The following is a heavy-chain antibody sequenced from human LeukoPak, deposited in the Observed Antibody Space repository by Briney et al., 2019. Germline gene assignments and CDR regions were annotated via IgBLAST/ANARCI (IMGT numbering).Heavy chain of an antibody. D-gene: IGHD3-3*01. Sequence: GGSLRLSCAASGFTFYNYAMSWVRQAPGKGLEWVSAVSGSGSTTYYADSVKGRFTISRDNSKNTLYLQMNSLRAEDTAVYYCAKDSRSPTIPRWFDPWGQGTLVTVSS. CDR3: AKDSRSPTIPRWFDP. CDR1: GFTFYNYA. J-gene: IGHJ5*02. V-gene: IGHV3-23*01. CDR2: VSGSGSTT.